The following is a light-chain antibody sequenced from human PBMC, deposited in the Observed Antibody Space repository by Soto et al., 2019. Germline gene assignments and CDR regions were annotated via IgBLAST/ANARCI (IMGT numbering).Light chain of an antibody. CDR2: GAS. Sequence: EIVLTQSPGTLSLSPGERATLSCRASQSVSSNYLAWYQQKPGQAPRLLIYGASSRATGIPDRFSGIGSGTDFPLTISRLEPEDFAVYYCQHYDVSPIPFGQGTRLEIK. V-gene: IGKV3-20*01. J-gene: IGKJ5*01. CDR1: QSVSSNY. CDR3: QHYDVSPIP.